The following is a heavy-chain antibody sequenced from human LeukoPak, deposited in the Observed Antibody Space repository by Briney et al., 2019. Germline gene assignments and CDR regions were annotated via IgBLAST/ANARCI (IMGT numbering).Heavy chain of an antibody. CDR1: GYTFTCYD. CDR2: MNPNSGNR. V-gene: IGHV1-8*01. J-gene: IGHJ4*02. CDR3: ARAPREQWLVLPPYYFDY. Sequence: SVTVSRKASGYTFTCYDFNWVRQATGQGLEWMGWMNPNSGNRGYAHKFQGRVTMTSNTYISTAYMELSSLRPEDTAVYYCARAPREQWLVLPPYYFDYWGQGTLVTVSS. D-gene: IGHD6-19*01.